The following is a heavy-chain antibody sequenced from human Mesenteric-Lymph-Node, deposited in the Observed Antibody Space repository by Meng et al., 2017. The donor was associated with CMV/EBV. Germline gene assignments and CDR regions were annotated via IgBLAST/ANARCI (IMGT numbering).Heavy chain of an antibody. D-gene: IGHD1-26*01. CDR2: IYWNDDK. CDR1: GFSFSSTGVA. J-gene: IGHJ3*02. CDR3: VHRPRWETYAFDT. Sequence: SGPTLVKPTQTLTLTCTFSGFSFSSTGVAVGWVRQPPGKALECLALIYWNDDKLYNPSLKNRLTISKDIPTNQVVLKMTTMDTVDTGTYYCVHRPRWETYAFDTWGQGTMVTVSS. V-gene: IGHV2-5*01.